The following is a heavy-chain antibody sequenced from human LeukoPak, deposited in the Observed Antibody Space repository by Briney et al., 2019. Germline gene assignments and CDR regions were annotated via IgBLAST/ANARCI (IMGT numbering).Heavy chain of an antibody. J-gene: IGHJ3*02. CDR3: AKAIAVGSGAFDI. CDR1: GFTFSSYG. V-gene: IGHV3-30*18. Sequence: GGSLRLSCAASGFTFSSYGMHWVRQAPGKGLEWVAVISYDGSNKYYADSVKGRFTISRDNSKNTLYLQMNSLRVEDTAVYYCAKAIAVGSGAFDIWGQGTMVTVSS. CDR2: ISYDGSNK. D-gene: IGHD6-19*01.